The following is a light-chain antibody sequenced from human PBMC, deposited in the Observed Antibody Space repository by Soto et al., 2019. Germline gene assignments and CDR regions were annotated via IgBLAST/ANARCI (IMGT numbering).Light chain of an antibody. Sequence: EIVLTQSPGTLSLSPGERATLSCRASQSVSSSYLAWYQQKPGQAPRLLIYGASSRATGIPDRFSGSGSGTDFTLTISRLEPEDFAVYYCQQFSSYPLTFGG. V-gene: IGKV3-20*01. CDR2: GAS. J-gene: IGKJ4*01. CDR1: QSVSSSY. CDR3: QQFSSYPLT.